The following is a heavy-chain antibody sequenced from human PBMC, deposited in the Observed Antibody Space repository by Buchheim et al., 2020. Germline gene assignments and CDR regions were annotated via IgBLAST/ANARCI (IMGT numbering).Heavy chain of an antibody. CDR3: AGTGYCSSTSCYGVDY. V-gene: IGHV4-59*01. CDR1: GGSMTSYY. D-gene: IGHD2-2*01. CDR2: IYDTGST. Sequence: QVQLQESGPGLVKASETLSLTCTVSGGSMTSYYWNWIRQPPGNGLEWIGLIYDTGSTTYSPSLKSRVSISVDTSKNQFSLKLSSVTAADTAVYYCAGTGYCSSTSCYGVDYWGQGTL. J-gene: IGHJ4*02.